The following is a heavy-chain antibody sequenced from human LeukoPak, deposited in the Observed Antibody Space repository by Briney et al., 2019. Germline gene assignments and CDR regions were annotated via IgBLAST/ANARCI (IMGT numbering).Heavy chain of an antibody. V-gene: IGHV4-39*01. D-gene: IGHD3-10*01. CDR2: IYYTGST. CDR1: GGSISSGDYY. J-gene: IGHJ6*02. Sequence: SETLSLTCTVSGGSISSGDYYWAWIRQPPGSGLEWIGSIYYTGSTHYNPSFKSRVTISIDKSKNQFSLRLSSVTAADTADYYCARRNYGSGLDVWGQGTTVTVSS. CDR3: ARRNYGSGLDV.